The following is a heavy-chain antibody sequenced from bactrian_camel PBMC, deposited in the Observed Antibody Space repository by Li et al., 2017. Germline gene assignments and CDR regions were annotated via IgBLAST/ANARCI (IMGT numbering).Heavy chain of an antibody. V-gene: IGHV3S53*01. CDR2: IRTDNTT. CDR1: GISTISDCG. Sequence: QVQLVESGGGSVQVGGSLKLSCVATGISTISDCGMHWYRQVSGKEREFVSQIRTDNTTIYVDSVKGRFTFSQDNGKNTVYLKMNSLKPEDTAMYYCAATRLQYDHCSGTWASGAHYYWGQGTQVTVS. CDR3: AATRLQYDHCSGTWASGAHYY. D-gene: IGHD3*01. J-gene: IGHJ4*01.